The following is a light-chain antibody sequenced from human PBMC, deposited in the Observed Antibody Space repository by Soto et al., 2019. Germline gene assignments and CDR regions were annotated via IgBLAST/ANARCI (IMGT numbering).Light chain of an antibody. CDR1: ISNIGSNP. J-gene: IGLJ1*01. V-gene: IGLV1-47*01. Sequence: QSALTQPPSASGTPGQRVTISCSGGISNIGSNPVYWHQHLPGTAPKLLVYRNNQRPSGDPDRFSDAKSGTSAFLAISGLGSEDESDYYCAAWDYRLSADVFGTGTKSTVL. CDR2: RNN. CDR3: AAWDYRLSADV.